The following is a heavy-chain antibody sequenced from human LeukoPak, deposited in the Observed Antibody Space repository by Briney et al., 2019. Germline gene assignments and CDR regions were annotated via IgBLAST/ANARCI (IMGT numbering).Heavy chain of an antibody. CDR1: GFTISSYW. D-gene: IGHD3-3*01. CDR2: INSDGSST. J-gene: IGHJ4*02. CDR3: ARGPYYDFWSGYYPFDY. Sequence: GGSLRLSCAASGFTISSYWMHWVRQAPGKGLVWVSRINSDGSSTSYADSVKGRFTISRDNAKNTLYLQMNSLRAEDTAVYYCARGPYYDFWSGYYPFDYWGQGTLVTVSS. V-gene: IGHV3-74*01.